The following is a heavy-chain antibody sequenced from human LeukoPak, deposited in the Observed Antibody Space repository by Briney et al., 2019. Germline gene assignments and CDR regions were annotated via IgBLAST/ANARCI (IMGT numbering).Heavy chain of an antibody. CDR1: GFTFSSYS. D-gene: IGHD3-22*01. V-gene: IGHV4-34*01. Sequence: GSLRLSCAASGFTFSSYSMNWVRQAPGKGLEWIGEINHSGSTNYNPSLKSRVTISVDTSKNQFSLKLSSVTAADTAVYYCARGGEGGYDAFDIWGQGTMVTVSS. J-gene: IGHJ3*02. CDR3: ARGGEGGYDAFDI. CDR2: INHSGST.